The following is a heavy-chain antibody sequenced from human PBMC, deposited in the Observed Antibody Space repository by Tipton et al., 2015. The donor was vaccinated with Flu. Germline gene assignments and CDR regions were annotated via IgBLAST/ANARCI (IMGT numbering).Heavy chain of an antibody. CDR3: AAAVAEYAFDT. J-gene: IGHJ3*02. D-gene: IGHD6-19*01. V-gene: IGHV5-51*03. Sequence: QLVQSGAEMKKPGESLKISCKGSGYSFTTYWIHWVRQMPGKELEWMGSIFPGNSDTRYSPSFQGQVTMSADKSISTAYLQWSRLTASDTGMYYCAAAVAEYAFDTWGQGTMVTVSS. CDR2: IFPGNSDT. CDR1: GYSFTTYW.